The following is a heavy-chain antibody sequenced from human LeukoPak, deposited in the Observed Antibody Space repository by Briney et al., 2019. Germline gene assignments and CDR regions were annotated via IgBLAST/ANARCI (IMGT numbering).Heavy chain of an antibody. CDR1: GFTFSSYE. D-gene: IGHD6-19*01. V-gene: IGHV3-48*03. J-gene: IGHJ4*02. Sequence: GGSLRLSCAASGFTFSSYEMNWVRQAPGKGLEWVSYISSSGSTIYYADSVKGRFTISRDNAKNSLYLQMNSLRAKDTAVYYCAREGSSGWYHFDYWGQGTLVTVSS. CDR3: AREGSSGWYHFDY. CDR2: ISSSGSTI.